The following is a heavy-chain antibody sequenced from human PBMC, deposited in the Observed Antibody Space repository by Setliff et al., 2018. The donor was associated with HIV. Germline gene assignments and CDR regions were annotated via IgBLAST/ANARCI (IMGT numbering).Heavy chain of an antibody. CDR2: IYSTGST. CDR1: GASISSHY. V-gene: IGHV4-59*11. CDR3: AKGAGFYGDYTFDY. Sequence: SETLSLTCTVSGASISSHYWSWIRQSPGRKLEWIGYIYSTGSTNYNPSLQSRVSISMDASKNKFSLKVTSVTSADTAVYYCAKGAGFYGDYTFDYWGQGHLVTVSS. J-gene: IGHJ4*02. D-gene: IGHD4-17*01.